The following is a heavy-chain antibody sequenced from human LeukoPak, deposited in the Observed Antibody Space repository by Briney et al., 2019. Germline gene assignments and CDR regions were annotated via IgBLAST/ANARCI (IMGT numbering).Heavy chain of an antibody. CDR2: ISAYNGNT. V-gene: IGHV1-18*04. CDR1: GYAITSHF. CDR3: ARDIDPVAAAGTD. J-gene: IGHJ4*02. Sequence: ASVKVSCKTSGYAITSHFMHWVRQAPGQGLEWMGWISAYNGNTNYAQKLQGRVTMTTDTSTSTAYMELRSLRSDDTAVYYCARDIDPVAAAGTDWGQGTLVTVSS. D-gene: IGHD6-13*01.